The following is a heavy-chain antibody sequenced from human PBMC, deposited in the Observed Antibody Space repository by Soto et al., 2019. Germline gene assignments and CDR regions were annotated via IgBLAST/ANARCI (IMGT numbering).Heavy chain of an antibody. D-gene: IGHD2-2*01. CDR1: GFALSTFA. CDR2: ISGSGGTT. J-gene: IGHJ4*02. V-gene: IGHV3-23*01. Sequence: GGSLRLSCAASGFALSTFAMSWVRQAPGKGLEWVSAISGSGGTTYYADSVKGRFTISRDNSKNTLYLQMNSLRAEDTAVYYCAKEDKSPAYWGQGTLVTVSS. CDR3: AKEDKSPAY.